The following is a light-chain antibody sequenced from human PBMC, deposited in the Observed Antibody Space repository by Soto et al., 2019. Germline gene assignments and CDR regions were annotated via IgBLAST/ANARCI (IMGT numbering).Light chain of an antibody. CDR3: KSYAGSNTYV. CDR2: EVV. Sequence: ALAQPPSASGSPGQSVTISCTGTKSDIGVYDFVSWYQHHPGKAPRLIIYEVVQRPSGVPDRFSGSKSGNTASLTVSGLQAADEADYFCKSYAGSNTYVFGSGTKVTVL. V-gene: IGLV2-8*01. CDR1: KSDIGVYDF. J-gene: IGLJ1*01.